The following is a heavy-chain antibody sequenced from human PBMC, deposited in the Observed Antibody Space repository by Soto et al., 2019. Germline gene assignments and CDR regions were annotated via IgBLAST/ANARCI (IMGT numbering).Heavy chain of an antibody. J-gene: IGHJ4*02. CDR3: VRRPDGGYYFDY. CDR1: GYSFTHYL. D-gene: IGHD3-3*01. Sequence: GESLKISFKGSGYSFTHYLIGWVRQMPGKGLEWMGLIYPYDSETRYSPSFQGQVTMSVDKSISTAYLQWSSLKASDTAMYYCVRRPDGGYYFDYWGQRTLVTLSS. V-gene: IGHV5-51*01. CDR2: IYPYDSET.